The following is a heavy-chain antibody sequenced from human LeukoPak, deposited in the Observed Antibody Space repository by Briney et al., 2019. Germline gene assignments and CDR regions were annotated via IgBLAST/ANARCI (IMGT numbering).Heavy chain of an antibody. V-gene: IGHV3-74*01. CDR1: GFSFSTSW. CDR2: IHNDGSAT. J-gene: IGHJ4*02. D-gene: IGHD3-16*01. Sequence: GGSLRLSCAASGFSFSTSWMHWVRQAPGKGLVWVSRIHNDGSATNYADSVKGRFTISRDNAKSTLYLQMNNLRDEDTAVYFCASTARQSYFDYWGQGILVTVSS. CDR3: ASTARQSYFDY.